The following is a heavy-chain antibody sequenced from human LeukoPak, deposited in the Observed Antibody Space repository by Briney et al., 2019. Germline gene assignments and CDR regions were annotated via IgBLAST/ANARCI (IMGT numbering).Heavy chain of an antibody. Sequence: PGGSLRLSCAASGFTFSSYSMNWVRQAPGKGLEWVSSISSSSSYIYYADSVKGRFTISRDNAKNSLYLQMNSLRAEDTAAYYCASKAAAGVGTWFDPWGQGTLVTVSS. CDR1: GFTFSSYS. D-gene: IGHD6-13*01. J-gene: IGHJ5*02. CDR2: ISSSSSYI. V-gene: IGHV3-21*04. CDR3: ASKAAAGVGTWFDP.